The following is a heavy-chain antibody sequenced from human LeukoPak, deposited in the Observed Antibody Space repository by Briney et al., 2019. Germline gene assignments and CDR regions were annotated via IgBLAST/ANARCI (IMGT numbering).Heavy chain of an antibody. J-gene: IGHJ4*02. Sequence: GGSLRLSCAVSGFSFSNNYMNWARQAPGKGLEWVSLIYSRGGTSYTDSVKGRFTISRDSSKNTLFLQMNSLRVEDTAVYYCARDPPGIAASGTYYWGQGTLVTVSS. D-gene: IGHD6-13*01. V-gene: IGHV3-53*01. CDR2: IYSRGGT. CDR3: ARDPPGIAASGTYY. CDR1: GFSFSNNY.